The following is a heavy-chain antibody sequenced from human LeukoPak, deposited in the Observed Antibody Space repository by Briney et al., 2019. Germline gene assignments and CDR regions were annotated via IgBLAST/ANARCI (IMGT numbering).Heavy chain of an antibody. D-gene: IGHD3-22*01. J-gene: IGHJ5*02. CDR3: ARGVDYYDSGGTIYH. Sequence: PGRSLRLSCAASGFTFSSYAMHWVRQAPGKGLEWVAVVWYDGSKTYSADSVKGRITISRDDSKNTLYLQMNSLRAEDTAVYYCARGVDYYDSGGTIYHWGQGTLVTVSS. V-gene: IGHV3-33*01. CDR2: VWYDGSKT. CDR1: GFTFSSYA.